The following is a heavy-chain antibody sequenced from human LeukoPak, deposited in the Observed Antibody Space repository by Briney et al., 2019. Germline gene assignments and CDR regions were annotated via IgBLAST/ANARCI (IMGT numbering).Heavy chain of an antibody. CDR3: VRIDYSNAFDI. D-gene: IGHD4-11*01. Sequence: ASVKVSCKASGYTLTNFDINWVRQVTGQGLEWMGWMNPKTGNTGSAQKLQGRVTITGNTSISTAYMELSSLRSEDTAVYYCVRIDYSNAFDIWGQGTMVTVSS. J-gene: IGHJ3*02. CDR1: GYTLTNFD. V-gene: IGHV1-8*01. CDR2: MNPKTGNT.